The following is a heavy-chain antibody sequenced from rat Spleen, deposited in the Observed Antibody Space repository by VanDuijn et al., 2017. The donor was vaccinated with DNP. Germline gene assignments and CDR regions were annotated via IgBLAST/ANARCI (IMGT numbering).Heavy chain of an antibody. CDR2: ISYSGSP. CDR1: GYSITNNY. D-gene: IGHD1-12*02. V-gene: IGHV3-1*01. Sequence: EVQLQESGPGLVKSLQSLSLTCSVTGYSITNNYWGWIRRFPGNKMEYIGHISYSGSPNYNPTHKSLISITRDTSKNQFFLQFNSVTTEDTATYYCASYYYDGYYAMDAWGQGTSVTVSS. CDR3: ASYYYDGYYAMDA. J-gene: IGHJ4*01.